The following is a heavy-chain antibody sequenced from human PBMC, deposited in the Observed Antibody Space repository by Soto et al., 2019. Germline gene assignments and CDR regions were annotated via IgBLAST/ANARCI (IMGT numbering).Heavy chain of an antibody. Sequence: ASVKVSCKASGYTFTSYYMHWVRQAPGQGLEWMGIINPSGGSTSYAQKFQGRVTMTRDTSTSTVYMELSSLRSEDTAVYYCARDRSSSWYQYYFDYWGQGTLVTVSS. CDR2: INPSGGST. D-gene: IGHD6-13*01. CDR3: ARDRSSSWYQYYFDY. CDR1: GYTFTSYY. J-gene: IGHJ4*02. V-gene: IGHV1-46*01.